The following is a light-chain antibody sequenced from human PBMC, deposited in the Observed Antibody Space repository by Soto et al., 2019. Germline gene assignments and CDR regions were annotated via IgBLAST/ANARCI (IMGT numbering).Light chain of an antibody. J-gene: IGKJ1*01. CDR3: QQHDAWLRT. Sequence: AMELTQSPCSLSSSPGESTTLSCRASQGISSYLAWYQQKPGTAPRVLIYGASTMDSGVPSRFSGRGSGTDFTLTITSLQSEDFAAYYCQQHDAWLRTFGQGTKVDIK. V-gene: IGKV1-13*02. CDR1: QGISSY. CDR2: GAS.